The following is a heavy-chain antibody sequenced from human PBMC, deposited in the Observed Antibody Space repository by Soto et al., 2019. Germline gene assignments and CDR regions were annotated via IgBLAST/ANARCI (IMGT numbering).Heavy chain of an antibody. D-gene: IGHD3-16*02. CDR3: AKSRVFIGAIVTLLDS. CDR1: GFTFSSYA. V-gene: IGHV3-23*01. J-gene: IGHJ4*02. CDR2: ISNNGDTA. Sequence: EVQLLESGGGLVQPGGSLTLSCAISGFTFSSYAMVWVRQAAEKGLEWVASISNNGDTAYYADSVKGRFTISRGNSENTLYLQMNGLRADDTALYFCAKSRVFIGAIVTLLDSWGQGTQVTVSS.